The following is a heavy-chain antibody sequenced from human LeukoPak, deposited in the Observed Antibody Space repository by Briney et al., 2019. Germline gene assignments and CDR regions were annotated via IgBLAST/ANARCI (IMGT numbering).Heavy chain of an antibody. J-gene: IGHJ4*02. CDR2: IWYDGSNK. V-gene: IGHV3-33*06. CDR3: AKEHYSGYDLFDY. CDR1: GFTFSSYG. D-gene: IGHD5-12*01. Sequence: GGSLRLSCAASGFTFSSYGMHWVRQAPGKGLEWVAVIWYDGSNKYYADSVKGRFTISRDNSKNTLYLQMNSLGAEDTAVYYCAKEHYSGYDLFDYWGQGTLVTVSS.